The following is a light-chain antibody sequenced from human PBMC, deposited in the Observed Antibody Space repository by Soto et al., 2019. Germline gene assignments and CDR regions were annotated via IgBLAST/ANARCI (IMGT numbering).Light chain of an antibody. J-gene: IGLJ1*01. CDR3: ISYSRSTSPYV. V-gene: IGLV2-14*01. CDR1: SSDVGGYNF. Sequence: QSALTQPASVSGSPGQSITISCTGTSSDVGGYNFVSWYQQHPGKAPKLMIYDVTHRPSGVSNRFSGSKSGNTASLTISGLQAEDEADYYCISYSRSTSPYVLGTGTKVTVL. CDR2: DVT.